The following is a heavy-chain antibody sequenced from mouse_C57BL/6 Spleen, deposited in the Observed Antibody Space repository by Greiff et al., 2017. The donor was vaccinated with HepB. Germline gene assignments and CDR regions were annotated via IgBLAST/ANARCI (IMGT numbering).Heavy chain of an antibody. CDR2: ISSGSSTI. D-gene: IGHD1-1*01. Sequence: DVQLVESGGGLAKPGGSLKLSCAASGFTFSDYGMHWVRQAPEKGLEWVAYISSGSSTIYYADTVKGRFTISRDNAKNTLFLQMTSLRSEDTAMYYCARKNYGRNAMDYWGQGTSVTVSS. CDR1: GFTFSDYG. CDR3: ARKNYGRNAMDY. V-gene: IGHV5-17*01. J-gene: IGHJ4*01.